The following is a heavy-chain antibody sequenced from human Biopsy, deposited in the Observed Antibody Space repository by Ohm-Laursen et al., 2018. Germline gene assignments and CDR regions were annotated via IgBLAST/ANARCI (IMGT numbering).Heavy chain of an antibody. D-gene: IGHD3-9*01. V-gene: IGHV1-18*01. CDR2: ISPYNGDT. CDR1: GYTFTNYG. CDR3: AKQGATILSSFDS. J-gene: IGHJ5*01. Sequence: GASVKVSCKASGYTFTNYGISWVRQAPGQGLEWMGWISPYNGDTDYAQKLQGRVTMTTDTSTSTAYKDLRSLRSDDTAVYYCAKQGATILSSFDSWGQGTLVTVSS.